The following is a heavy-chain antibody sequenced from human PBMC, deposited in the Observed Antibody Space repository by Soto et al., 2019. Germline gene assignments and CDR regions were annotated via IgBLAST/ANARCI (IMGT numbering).Heavy chain of an antibody. J-gene: IGHJ4*02. CDR2: IWYDGSNK. D-gene: IGHD6-13*01. CDR1: GFTFSNYG. CDR3: ARDGLGYSITWSPHY. V-gene: IGHV3-33*01. Sequence: QVQLVESGGGVVQPGRSLRLSCAASGFTFSNYGMHWVRQAPGKGLEWVAVIWYDGSNKYYADSVKGRFTISRDNSKNTLYLQMNSLRAGDTAVYYCARDGLGYSITWSPHYWGQGTLVTVSS.